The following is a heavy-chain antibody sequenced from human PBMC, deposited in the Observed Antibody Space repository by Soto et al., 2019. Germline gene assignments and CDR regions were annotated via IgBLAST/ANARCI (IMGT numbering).Heavy chain of an antibody. D-gene: IGHD5-18*01. CDR2: INPNSGGT. J-gene: IGHJ6*02. CDR1: GYTFTGYY. V-gene: IGHV1-2*02. Sequence: GASVKVSCKASGYTFTGYYMHWVRQAPGQGLEWMGWINPNSGGTNYAQKFQGRVTMTRDTSISTAYMELSRLRSDDTAVYYCARDGVDTGMVDYYYYGMDVWGQGTTVTVSS. CDR3: ARDGVDTGMVDYYYYGMDV.